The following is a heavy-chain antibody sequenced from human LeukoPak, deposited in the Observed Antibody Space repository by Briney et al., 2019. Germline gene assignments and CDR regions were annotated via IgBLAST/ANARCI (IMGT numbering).Heavy chain of an antibody. D-gene: IGHD6-13*01. J-gene: IGHJ6*02. CDR1: GGSISSYY. V-gene: IGHV4-59*08. Sequence: SQTLSLTCTVSGGSISSYYWSWIRQPPGKGLEWIGYIYYSGSTNYNPSLKSRVTISVDTSKNQFSLKLSSMTAADTAVYYCARHTAAGYYYYYYGMDVWGQGTTVTVSS. CDR2: IYYSGST. CDR3: ARHTAAGYYYYYYGMDV.